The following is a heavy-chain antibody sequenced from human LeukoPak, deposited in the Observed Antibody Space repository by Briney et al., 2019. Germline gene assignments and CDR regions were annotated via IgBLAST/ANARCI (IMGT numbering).Heavy chain of an antibody. CDR1: GGTFSSYA. D-gene: IGHD2-15*01. CDR2: IIPIFGIA. CDR3: ARLRSSGRVLDY. V-gene: IGHV1-69*04. J-gene: IGHJ4*02. Sequence: SVKVSCKASGGTFSSYAISWVRQAPGQGLEWMGRIIPIFGIANYAQKFQGRVTITADKSTSTAYMELSSLRSEDTAVYYCARLRSSGRVLDYWGQGTLVTVSS.